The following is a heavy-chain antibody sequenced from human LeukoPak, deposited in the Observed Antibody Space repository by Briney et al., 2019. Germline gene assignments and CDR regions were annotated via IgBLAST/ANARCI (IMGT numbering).Heavy chain of an antibody. CDR2: TYTTGTT. CDR3: ARGGGYRPDY. V-gene: IGHV4-4*07. Sequence: SETLSLTCTVSAGSISSYYCSWIRQTAGKGLEWIGRTYTTGTTNYNPSLRSRVTMSVDTSKNQFSLNLGSVTAADTAVYYCARGGGYRPDYWGPGTLVTVSS. D-gene: IGHD3-16*02. J-gene: IGHJ4*02. CDR1: AGSISSYY.